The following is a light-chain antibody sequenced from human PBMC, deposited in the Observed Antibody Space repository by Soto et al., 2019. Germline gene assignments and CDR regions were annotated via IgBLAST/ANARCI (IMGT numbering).Light chain of an antibody. J-gene: IGKJ5*01. CDR2: GGS. Sequence: EIVLTESPATLSLSPGERATLSCRASQSVSSYLAWYQQKPGQAPRLLIYGGSIRATDVPARFSGSGSGTEFSLTISSLQSEDFAVFYCQQYNSWPPITFGQGTRLEI. CDR3: QQYNSWPPIT. CDR1: QSVSSY. V-gene: IGKV3-15*01.